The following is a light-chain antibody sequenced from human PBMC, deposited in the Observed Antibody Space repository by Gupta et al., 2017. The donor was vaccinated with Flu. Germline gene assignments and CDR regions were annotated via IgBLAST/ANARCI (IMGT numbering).Light chain of an antibody. V-gene: IGLV7-46*01. Sequence: QAVVTQAPSLIVSPGGTVTLPCGFSTEALARGHYPYWCQQKPGQALRKLVYDTSYTTSSTPARFSGSLLGGKATLTLSGAQAEDEAEYYSLRSNSVARVFGGGTKLTVL. J-gene: IGLJ3*02. CDR2: DTS. CDR3: LRSNSVARV. CDR1: TEALARGHY.